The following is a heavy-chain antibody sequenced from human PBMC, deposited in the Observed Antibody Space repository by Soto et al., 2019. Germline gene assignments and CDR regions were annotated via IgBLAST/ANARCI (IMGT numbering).Heavy chain of an antibody. CDR1: GGSISSGGYY. Sequence: PSETLSLTCTVSGGSISSGGYYWSWIRQHPGKGLKWIGYIYYSGSTYYNPSLKSRVTISVDTSKNQFSLKLSSVTAADTAVYYCARWEVVTARGAFDIWGQGTTVTVSS. CDR2: IYYSGST. J-gene: IGHJ3*02. V-gene: IGHV4-31*03. D-gene: IGHD2-21*02. CDR3: ARWEVVTARGAFDI.